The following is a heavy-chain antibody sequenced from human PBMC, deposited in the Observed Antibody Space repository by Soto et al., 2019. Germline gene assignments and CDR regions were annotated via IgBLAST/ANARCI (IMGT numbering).Heavy chain of an antibody. CDR2: ISAYNGNT. Sequence: ASVKVSCKASGYTFTSYGISWVRQAPGQGLEWMGWISAYNGNTNFAQKLQGRVTMTTDTSTSTAYMELRSLRSDDTAVYYCARTRVLFFKFYFFLSVFGPAEYYYVMDVWGQGTTVTVSS. D-gene: IGHD3-3*01. J-gene: IGHJ6*02. CDR1: GYTFTSYG. V-gene: IGHV1-18*01. CDR3: ARTRVLFFKFYFFLSVFGPAEYYYVMDV.